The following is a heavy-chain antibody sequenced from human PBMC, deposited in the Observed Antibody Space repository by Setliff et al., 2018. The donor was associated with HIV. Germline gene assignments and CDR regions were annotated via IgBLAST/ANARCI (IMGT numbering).Heavy chain of an antibody. V-gene: IGHV3-9*01. CDR3: ARETMYDSRGYLSHYFDY. Sequence: PGGSLRLSCAASGFTFDDYAMHWVRQAPGKGLEWVSGISWNSGSIGYPDSVKGRFTISRDNAKNSVYLQMNSLRVEDTAVYYCARETMYDSRGYLSHYFDYWGQGTPVTVSS. D-gene: IGHD3-22*01. J-gene: IGHJ4*02. CDR1: GFTFDDYA. CDR2: ISWNSGSI.